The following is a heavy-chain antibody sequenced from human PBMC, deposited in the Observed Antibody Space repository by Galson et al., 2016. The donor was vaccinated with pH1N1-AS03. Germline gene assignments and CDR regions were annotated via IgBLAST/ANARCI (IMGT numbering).Heavy chain of an antibody. J-gene: IGHJ4*02. CDR2: ISGADLST. CDR3: ANPRASGTTMFTRLDY. CDR1: GFTFSTYA. Sequence: SLRLSCAASGFTFSTYAMSWVRQAPGKGLEWVSSISGADLSTYYADSVKGRFTVSRDNSKNTLYLQMNGLRAEDTAIYYCANPRASGTTMFTRLDYWGQGILVTVSS. V-gene: IGHV3-23*01. D-gene: IGHD3-10*02.